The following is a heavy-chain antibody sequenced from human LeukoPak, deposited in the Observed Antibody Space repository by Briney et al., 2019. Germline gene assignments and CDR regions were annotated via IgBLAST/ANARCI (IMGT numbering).Heavy chain of an antibody. Sequence: PGGSLRLSCAASGFTFSSYAMSWARQPPGKGLDWFSPISGSGGSTYYADSVKGRFTISRDNSKNTLYLQMNSLRAEDTAVYYCAKDRVIVVVPNFDYWGQGTLVTVSS. CDR2: ISGSGGST. CDR3: AKDRVIVVVPNFDY. V-gene: IGHV3-23*01. CDR1: GFTFSSYA. J-gene: IGHJ4*02. D-gene: IGHD3-22*01.